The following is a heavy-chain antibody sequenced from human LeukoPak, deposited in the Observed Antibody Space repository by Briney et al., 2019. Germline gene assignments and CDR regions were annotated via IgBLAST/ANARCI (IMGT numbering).Heavy chain of an antibody. V-gene: IGHV3-23*01. J-gene: IGHJ4*02. Sequence: PGGSLRLSCAASGFTFSSYGMSWVRQAPGKGLEWVSAISGSGGSTYYADSVKGRFTISRDNSKNTLYLQMNSLRAEDTAVYYCAKDRSSREGPINDYWGQGTLVTVSS. CDR3: AKDRSSREGPINDY. CDR1: GFTFSSYG. CDR2: ISGSGGST. D-gene: IGHD2-2*01.